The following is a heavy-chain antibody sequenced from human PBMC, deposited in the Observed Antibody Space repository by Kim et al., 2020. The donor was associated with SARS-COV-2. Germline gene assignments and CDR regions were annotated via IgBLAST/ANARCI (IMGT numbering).Heavy chain of an antibody. Sequence: LTSLVTISVDTSKNQFSLKLSSVTAADTAVYYCARGDTIFGVVINAFDIWGQGTMVTVSS. V-gene: IGHV4-31*01. J-gene: IGHJ3*02. CDR3: ARGDTIFGVVINAFDI. D-gene: IGHD3-3*01.